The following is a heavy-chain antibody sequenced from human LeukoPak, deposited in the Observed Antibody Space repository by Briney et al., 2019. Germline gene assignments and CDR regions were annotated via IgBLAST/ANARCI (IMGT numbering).Heavy chain of an antibody. D-gene: IGHD3-22*01. CDR1: GFTFYMYA. CDR3: AKDRPNFHENSGHYYRRDGDS. J-gene: IGHJ5*01. CDR2: MCGTAGCT. V-gene: IGHV3-23*01. Sequence: GGSLTLSCQASGFTFYMYAMSWVRQAPGKGLEWVASMCGTAGCTFYPDSVKGRFTISRDNSKNVLYLRMNSLKAEDTAIYYCAKDRPNFHENSGHYYRRDGDSWGQGTLVTVSS.